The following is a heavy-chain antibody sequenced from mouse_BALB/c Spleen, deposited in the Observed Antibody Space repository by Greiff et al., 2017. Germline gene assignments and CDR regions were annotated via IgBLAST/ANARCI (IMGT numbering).Heavy chain of an antibody. D-gene: IGHD1-1*01. J-gene: IGHJ4*01. CDR2: ISSGSSTI. CDR3: ARGMTVRDYAMDY. Sequence: EVQRVESGGGLVQPGGSRKLSCAASGFTFSSFGMHWVRQAPEKGLEWVAYISSGSSTIYYADTVKGRFTISRDNPKNTLFLQMTSLRSEDTAMYCGARGMTVRDYAMDYWGQGTSVTVSS. CDR1: GFTFSSFG. V-gene: IGHV5-17*02.